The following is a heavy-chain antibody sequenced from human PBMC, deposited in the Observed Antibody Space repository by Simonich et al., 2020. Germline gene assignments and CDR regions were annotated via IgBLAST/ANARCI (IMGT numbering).Heavy chain of an antibody. CDR3: ATGIAARYYYYGMDV. CDR2: RNPNRGGT. CDR1: GYTFTGYY. J-gene: IGHJ6*02. V-gene: IGHV1-2*06. Sequence: QVQLVQSGAEVKKPGASVKVSCKASGYTFTGYYMHGVRQPHGQGIESMGRRNPNRGGTNHDQKFQGRVTMTRETSISTAYMELSRLRSDDTAVYYCATGIAARYYYYGMDVWGQGTTVTVSS. D-gene: IGHD6-6*01.